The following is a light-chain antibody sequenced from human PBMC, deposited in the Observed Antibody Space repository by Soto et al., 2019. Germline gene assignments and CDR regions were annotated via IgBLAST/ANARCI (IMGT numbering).Light chain of an antibody. V-gene: IGKV3-15*01. CDR2: GAS. CDR3: QQYNYWPGT. Sequence: EIVMTQSPATLSVSPGERATLSCRASQSVTNNLAWYQQKLGQAPRLLIYGASTRATGIPARFSGSGSGAALSLTITSLQSEDFAVYSCQQYNYWPGTFGQGTKVEIK. CDR1: QSVTNN. J-gene: IGKJ1*01.